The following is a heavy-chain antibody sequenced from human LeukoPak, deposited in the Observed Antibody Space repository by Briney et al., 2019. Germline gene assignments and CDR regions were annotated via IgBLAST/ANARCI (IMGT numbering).Heavy chain of an antibody. V-gene: IGHV1-8*03. CDR3: ARRPIVVVPAAIKPPYYYYYMDV. CDR2: MNPNSGNT. D-gene: IGHD2-2*01. Sequence: ASVKVSCEASGYTFTSYDINWVRQATGQGLEWMGWMNPNSGNTGYAQKFQGRVTITRNTSISTAYMELSSLRSEDTAVYYCARRPIVVVPAAIKPPYYYYYMDVWGKGTSVTVSS. CDR1: GYTFTSYD. J-gene: IGHJ6*03.